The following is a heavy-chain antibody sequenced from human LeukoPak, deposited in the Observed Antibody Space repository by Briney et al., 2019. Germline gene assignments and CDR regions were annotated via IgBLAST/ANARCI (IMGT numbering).Heavy chain of an antibody. J-gene: IGHJ4*02. CDR1: GFTFSSYG. CDR2: ISYDGSNK. CDR3: AKGSFGLQIDY. V-gene: IGHV3-30*18. D-gene: IGHD5-24*01. Sequence: GRSPRLSCAASGFTFSSYGMHWVRQAPGKGLEWVAVISYDGSNKYYADSVKGRFTISRDNSKNTLYLQMNSLRAEDTAVYYCAKGSFGLQIDYWGQGTLVTVSS.